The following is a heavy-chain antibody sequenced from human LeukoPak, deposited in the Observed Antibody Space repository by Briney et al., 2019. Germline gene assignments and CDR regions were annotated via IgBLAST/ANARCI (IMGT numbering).Heavy chain of an antibody. J-gene: IGHJ3*02. CDR1: GFTFGDYA. V-gene: IGHV3-23*01. CDR2: ISGSGGSA. CDR3: AKDIVVVTAGSNAFDI. D-gene: IGHD2-21*02. Sequence: GGSLRLSCTASGFTFGDYAMSWVRQAPGKGLEWVSAISGSGGSAYYADSVKGRFTISRDNSKNTLYLQMNSLRAEDTAVYYCAKDIVVVTAGSNAFDIWGQGTMVTVSS.